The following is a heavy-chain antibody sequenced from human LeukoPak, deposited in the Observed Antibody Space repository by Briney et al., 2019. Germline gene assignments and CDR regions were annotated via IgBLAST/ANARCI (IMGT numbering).Heavy chain of an antibody. V-gene: IGHV3-23*01. CDR2: ISGSDGGT. D-gene: IGHD3-10*01. CDR3: AKSPTYGSGSYSYYFDY. J-gene: IGHJ4*02. Sequence: PGRSLRLSCAASGFTFSNYVMSWVRQAPGKGLEWVSAISGSDGGTYYADSVKGRFTISRDNSKNTLYLQMNSLRAEDTAVYYCAKSPTYGSGSYSYYFDYWGQGTLVTVSS. CDR1: GFTFSNYV.